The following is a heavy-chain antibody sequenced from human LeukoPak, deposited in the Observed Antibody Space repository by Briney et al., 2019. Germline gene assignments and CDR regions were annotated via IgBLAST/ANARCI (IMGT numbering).Heavy chain of an antibody. V-gene: IGHV4-34*01. Sequence: PSETLSLTCAVYGGSFSGYYWSWIRQPPGKGLEWIGEINHSGSTNYNPSLKSRVTISVDTSKNQFSLKLSSVTAADTAVYYCARGASGYGGSQDAFDIWGQGTMVTASS. D-gene: IGHD4-23*01. CDR2: INHSGST. CDR1: GGSFSGYY. CDR3: ARGASGYGGSQDAFDI. J-gene: IGHJ3*02.